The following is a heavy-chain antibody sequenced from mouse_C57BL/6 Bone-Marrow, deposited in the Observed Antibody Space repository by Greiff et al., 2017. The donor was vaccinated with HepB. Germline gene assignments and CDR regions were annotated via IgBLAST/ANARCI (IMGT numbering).Heavy chain of an antibody. CDR1: GYSITSGYY. J-gene: IGHJ1*03. V-gene: IGHV3-6*01. CDR2: ISYDGSN. Sequence: EVKLQESGPGLVKPSQSLSLTCSVTGYSITSGYYWNWIRQFPGNKLEWMGYISYDGSNNYNPSLKNRISITRDTSKNQFFLKLNSVTTEDTATYYCARWGHWYFDVWGTGTTVTVSS. CDR3: ARWGHWYFDV.